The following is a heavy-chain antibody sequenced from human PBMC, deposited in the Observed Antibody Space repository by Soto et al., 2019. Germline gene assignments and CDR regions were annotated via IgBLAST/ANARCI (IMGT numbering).Heavy chain of an antibody. CDR2: IDAANGNT. J-gene: IGHJ6*02. CDR3: GRSVVGATGEILYNAMDV. D-gene: IGHD1-26*01. CDR1: GYTFTGYS. V-gene: IGHV1-3*01. Sequence: QVQLVQSGDEVKKPGASVKVSCKASGYTFTGYSIHWVRQAPGQRLEWMGWIDAANGNTKYSRRFQGRVSITSDTSASTAYMELSGLRSEDTAVYYCGRSVVGATGEILYNAMDVWGQGTTVTVSS.